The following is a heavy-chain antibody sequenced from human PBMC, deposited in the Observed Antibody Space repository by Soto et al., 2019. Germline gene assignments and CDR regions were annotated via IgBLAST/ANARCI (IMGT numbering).Heavy chain of an antibody. D-gene: IGHD1-26*01. CDR1: GLTFSSYW. CDR2: INTDGSST. Sequence: EVQLVESGGGLVQPGGSLRLSCAASGLTFSSYWMHWVRQAPGKGLVWVSRINTDGSSTTYADSVKGRFTISRDNTKNTLYLQMNSLRVEDTAVYYCARASGSIIHFDYWGQGTLVTVSS. J-gene: IGHJ4*02. CDR3: ARASGSIIHFDY. V-gene: IGHV3-74*01.